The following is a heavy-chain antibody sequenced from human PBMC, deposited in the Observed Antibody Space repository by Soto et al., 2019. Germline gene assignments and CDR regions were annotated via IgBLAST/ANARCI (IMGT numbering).Heavy chain of an antibody. J-gene: IGHJ6*01. V-gene: IGHV1-69*02. Sequence: SCSLCSPQQATKQGLEWMGRIIPILGIANYAQKFQGRVTITADKSTSTAYMELSSLRSEDTAVYYCAGYYDILTGDPYPYYYYGMDVWGQGTTVTVSS. CDR2: IIPILGIA. CDR3: AGYYDILTGDPYPYYYYGMDV. CDR1: SCS. D-gene: IGHD3-9*01.